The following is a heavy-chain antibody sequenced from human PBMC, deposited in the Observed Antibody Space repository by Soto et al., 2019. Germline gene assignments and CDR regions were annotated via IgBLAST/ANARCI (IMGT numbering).Heavy chain of an antibody. CDR2: IYVGGST. J-gene: IGHJ4*02. V-gene: IGHV4-61*01. CDR3: ARVSNDFSGNGAFDY. D-gene: IGHD6-13*01. Sequence: SETLSLTCSVSGDSVSRGSYHWSWIRQPPGKGLEWIGYIYVGGSTKYNPSLKSRVTISADTSKNQFSLNLSSVTTADTAVYFCARVSNDFSGNGAFDYWGQGTLVTVSS. CDR1: GDSVSRGSYH.